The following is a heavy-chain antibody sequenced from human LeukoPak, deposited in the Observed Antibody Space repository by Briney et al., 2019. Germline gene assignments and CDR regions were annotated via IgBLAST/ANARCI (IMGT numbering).Heavy chain of an antibody. J-gene: IGHJ4*02. V-gene: IGHV3-7*03. CDR1: GFTFSGYW. CDR2: IKDDGSQK. D-gene: IGHD6-19*01. CDR3: ARGRGWCDY. Sequence: SGGSLRLSCAASGFTFSGYWMTWVRQAPGKGQEWVANIKDDGSQKYYVDSVKGRFTVSRDNAKNSLYLQINSLRAEDTAVYYCARGRGWCDYWGQGNLVTVSS.